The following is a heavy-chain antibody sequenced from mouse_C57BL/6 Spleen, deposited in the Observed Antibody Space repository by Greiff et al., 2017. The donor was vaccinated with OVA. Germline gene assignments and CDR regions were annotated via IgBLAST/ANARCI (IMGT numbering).Heavy chain of an antibody. J-gene: IGHJ3*01. CDR3: ARYYYDYDAVAY. Sequence: EVMLVESGGGLVKPGGSLKLSCAASGFTFSDYGMHWVRQAPEKGLEWVAYISSGSSTLYYADTVKGRLTISRDNAKNTLFLQMTSLRSEDTAMYYCARYYYDYDAVAYWGQGTLVTVSA. V-gene: IGHV5-17*01. D-gene: IGHD2-4*01. CDR1: GFTFSDYG. CDR2: ISSGSSTL.